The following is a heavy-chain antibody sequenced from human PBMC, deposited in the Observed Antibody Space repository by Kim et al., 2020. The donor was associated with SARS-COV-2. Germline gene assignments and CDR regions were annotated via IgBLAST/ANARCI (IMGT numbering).Heavy chain of an antibody. J-gene: IGHJ4*02. CDR1: GGSISSYY. V-gene: IGHV4-59*08. Sequence: SETLSLTCTVSGGSISSYYWSWIRQPPGKGLEWIGYIYYSGSTNYNPSLKSRVTISVDTSKNQFSLKLSSVTAADTAVYYCARHRGANGGRGYSSGWWDYYFDDWGQGTLVAVSS. D-gene: IGHD6-19*01. CDR2: IYYSGST. CDR3: ARHRGANGGRGYSSGWWDYYFDD.